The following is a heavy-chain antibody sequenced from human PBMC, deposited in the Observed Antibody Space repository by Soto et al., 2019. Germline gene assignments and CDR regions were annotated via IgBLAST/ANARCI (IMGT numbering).Heavy chain of an antibody. J-gene: IGHJ4*02. Sequence: QVQLQQSGPGLVKPSGTLSLTCAVYGDSVTTSHGWSWVRQPPGKGLEWIGEIYHNEGTTYNSSPKSRLTVTVDKSKDHYSLRLTSVTAADTAVYYCARVFYGAGTGRSYVDSWGQGTLVTVST. CDR1: GDSVTTSHG. CDR3: ARVFYGAGTGRSYVDS. D-gene: IGHD6-19*01. CDR2: IYHNEGT. V-gene: IGHV4-4*02.